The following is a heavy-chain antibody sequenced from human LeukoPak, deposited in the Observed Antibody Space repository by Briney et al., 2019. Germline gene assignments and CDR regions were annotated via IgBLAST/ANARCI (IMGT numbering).Heavy chain of an antibody. CDR2: ISAYNGNT. J-gene: IGHJ4*02. Sequence: ASVKVSCKASGYTFTSYGISWVRQAPGQGLEWMGWISAYNGNTNYAQKLQGRVIMTTDTSTSTAYMELRSLRSDDTAVYYCASPIRSGCSSTSCSLDYWGQGTLVTVSS. CDR1: GYTFTSYG. V-gene: IGHV1-18*01. CDR3: ASPIRSGCSSTSCSLDY. D-gene: IGHD2-2*01.